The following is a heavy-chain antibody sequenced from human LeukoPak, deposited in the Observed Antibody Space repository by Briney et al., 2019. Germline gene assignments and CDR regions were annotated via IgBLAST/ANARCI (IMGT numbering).Heavy chain of an antibody. CDR1: GFTFDDYA. D-gene: IGHD3-22*01. J-gene: IGHJ4*02. CDR2: ISWNSGSI. V-gene: IGHV3-9*01. Sequence: GGSLRLSCAASGFTFDDYAMHWVRQAPGKGLEWVSGISWNSGSIGYADSVKGRFTISRDNAKNSLYLQMNSLRAEDTALYYCAKGVQFYDSNGFFFDLWGQGTLV. CDR3: AKGVQFYDSNGFFFDL.